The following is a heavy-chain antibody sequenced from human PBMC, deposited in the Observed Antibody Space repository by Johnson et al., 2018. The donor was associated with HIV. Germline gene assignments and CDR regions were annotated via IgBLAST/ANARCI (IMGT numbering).Heavy chain of an antibody. V-gene: IGHV3-30*04. J-gene: IGHJ3*02. CDR2: ISYDGSDK. D-gene: IGHD3-16*01. CDR3: ARGSRYTYDNDDVYLLQAFDI. Sequence: QVQLVESGGGVVQPGRSLRLSCAASGFTFSEYSMYWVRQAPGEGLEWVTVISYDGSDKYYADSVKGRFTISRDNSKKTLFLQMNSLRAEDAAVYYCARGSRYTYDNDDVYLLQAFDIWGQGTMVTVSS. CDR1: GFTFSEYS.